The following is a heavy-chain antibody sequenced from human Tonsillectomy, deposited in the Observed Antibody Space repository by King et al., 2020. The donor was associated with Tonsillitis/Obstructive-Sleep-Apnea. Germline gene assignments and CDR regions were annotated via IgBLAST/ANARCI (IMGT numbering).Heavy chain of an antibody. D-gene: IGHD4-23*01. CDR1: GFTFSSYW. CDR2: INSDGSST. Sequence: VQLVESGGGLVQPGGSLRLSCAASGFTFSSYWMHWVRQAPGTGLVWVSHINSDGSSTRYADPVKGGFTISRDNAKNKLYLQMNSLRAEDTAVYYCARDSTVVTLYYFDYWGQGTLVTVSS. V-gene: IGHV3-74*01. J-gene: IGHJ4*02. CDR3: ARDSTVVTLYYFDY.